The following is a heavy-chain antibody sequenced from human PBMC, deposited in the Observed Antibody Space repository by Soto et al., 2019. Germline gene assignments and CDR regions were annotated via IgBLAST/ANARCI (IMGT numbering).Heavy chain of an antibody. Sequence: SVKVSCKASGYTFTYRYLHWVRQAPGQALEWMGWITPFNGNTNYAQKFQDRVTITRDRSMSTAYMELSSLRSEDTAMYYCARSYYYDSSGYSPDDAFDIWGQGTMVTVSS. V-gene: IGHV1-45*02. D-gene: IGHD3-22*01. J-gene: IGHJ3*02. CDR2: ITPFNGNT. CDR3: ARSYYYDSSGYSPDDAFDI. CDR1: GYTFTYRY.